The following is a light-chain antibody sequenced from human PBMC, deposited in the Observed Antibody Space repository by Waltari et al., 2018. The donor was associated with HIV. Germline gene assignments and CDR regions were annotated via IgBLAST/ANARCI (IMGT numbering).Light chain of an antibody. CDR2: AAS. CDR3: QQSHSAPWT. V-gene: IGKV1-39*01. Sequence: DIQMTQSPSSLSASVGDRVTITCRASQSISTYLYWYQQKPGKAPKPLIYAASSLQSGVPSRISGSGTETDFTLTISSLQPEDFATYYCQQSHSAPWTFGQGTKVEIK. CDR1: QSISTY. J-gene: IGKJ1*01.